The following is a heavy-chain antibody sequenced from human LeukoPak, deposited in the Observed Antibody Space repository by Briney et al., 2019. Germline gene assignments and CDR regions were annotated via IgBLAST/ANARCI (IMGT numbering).Heavy chain of an antibody. CDR1: GFTFSSYS. CDR2: ISSSSSYI. Sequence: GGSLRLSCAASGFTFSSYSMNWVRQAPGKGLEWVSSISSSSSYIYYADSVKGRFTISRDNAKNSLYLQMNSLRAEDMAVYYCARDARHYDFWSGYYYGMDVWGQGTTVTVSS. V-gene: IGHV3-21*01. CDR3: ARDARHYDFWSGYYYGMDV. J-gene: IGHJ6*02. D-gene: IGHD3-3*01.